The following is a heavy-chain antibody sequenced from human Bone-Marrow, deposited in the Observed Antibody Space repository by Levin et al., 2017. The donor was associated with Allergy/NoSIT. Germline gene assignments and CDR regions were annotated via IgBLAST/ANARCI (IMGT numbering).Heavy chain of an antibody. CDR3: ARGTGTTPLGYYYYYMDV. Sequence: PGASVKVSCKASGGTFSSYAISWVRQAPGQGLEWMGGIIPIFGTANYAQKFQGRVTITADKSTSTAYMELSSLRSEDTAVYYCARGTGTTPLGYYYYYMDVWGKGTTVTVSS. CDR1: GGTFSSYA. J-gene: IGHJ6*03. CDR2: IIPIFGTA. D-gene: IGHD1-7*01. V-gene: IGHV1-69*06.